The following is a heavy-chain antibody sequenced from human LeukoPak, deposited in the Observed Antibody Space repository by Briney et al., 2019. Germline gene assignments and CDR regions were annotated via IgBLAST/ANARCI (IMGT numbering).Heavy chain of an antibody. CDR1: GDSISSNSAA. CDR3: ARDSIWGNCFDC. J-gene: IGHJ4*01. CDR2: TYYRSKWFK. Sequence: SQTLSLTCALSGDSISSNSAAWNWVRQSPSRGLEWLGRTYYRSKWFKDYAVFVKSRIVINTDTSKNQFSLQLDSVTPEDTAVYYCARDSIWGNCFDCWGQGTLVAVSS. D-gene: IGHD7-27*01. V-gene: IGHV6-1*01.